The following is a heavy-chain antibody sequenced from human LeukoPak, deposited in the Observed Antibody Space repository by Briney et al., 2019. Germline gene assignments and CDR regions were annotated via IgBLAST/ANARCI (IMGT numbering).Heavy chain of an antibody. Sequence: GGSLRLSCAASGFTFSSYAMHWVRQAPGKGLEWVAVISYDGSNKYYADSVKGRFTISRDNSKDTLYLQMNSLRAEDTAVYYCARGGSGRSDYWGQGTLVTVSS. CDR3: ARGGSGRSDY. J-gene: IGHJ4*02. V-gene: IGHV3-30-3*01. CDR1: GFTFSSYA. D-gene: IGHD2-15*01. CDR2: ISYDGSNK.